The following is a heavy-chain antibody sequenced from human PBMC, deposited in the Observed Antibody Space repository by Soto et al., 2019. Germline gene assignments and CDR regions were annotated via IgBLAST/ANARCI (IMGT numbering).Heavy chain of an antibody. D-gene: IGHD3-22*01. V-gene: IGHV4-4*07. J-gene: IGHJ4*02. Sequence: LSLTCTVSGGSISSYYWSWIRQPAGKGLEWIGRIYTSGSTNYSPSLKSRVTMSVDTSKNQFSLKLSSVTAADTAVYYCARTPGYYDRSGYYYYFDYWRQGTLATVSS. CDR1: GGSISSYY. CDR3: ARTPGYYDRSGYYYYFDY. CDR2: IYTSGST.